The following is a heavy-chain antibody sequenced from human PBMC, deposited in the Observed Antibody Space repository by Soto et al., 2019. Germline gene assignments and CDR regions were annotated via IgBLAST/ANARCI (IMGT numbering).Heavy chain of an antibody. CDR2: INSDGSST. Sequence: PGGSLRLSCAASGFTFSSYWMHWVRQAPGKGLVWVSRINSDGSSTSYADSVKGRFTISRDNAKNTLYLQMNSLRAEGTAVYYCAREDGYNLAGEYFQHWGQGTLVTVSS. J-gene: IGHJ1*01. D-gene: IGHD5-12*01. V-gene: IGHV3-74*01. CDR1: GFTFSSYW. CDR3: AREDGYNLAGEYFQH.